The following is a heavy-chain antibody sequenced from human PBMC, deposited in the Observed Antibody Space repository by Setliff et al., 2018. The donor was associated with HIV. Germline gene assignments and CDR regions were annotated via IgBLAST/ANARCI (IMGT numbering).Heavy chain of an antibody. CDR1: RGSIKYYF. J-gene: IGHJ4*02. CDR3: ARDSDGSSYYHFAH. Sequence: SETLSLTCTVSRGSIKYYFWSWIRQPPGKGQECIGHISYSGTTNYNPSLESRVSISVDTSKNQFSLKLKSVTAADTAVYYCARDSDGSSYYHFAHWSQGTLVTVSS. V-gene: IGHV4-59*01. D-gene: IGHD3-22*01. CDR2: ISYSGTT.